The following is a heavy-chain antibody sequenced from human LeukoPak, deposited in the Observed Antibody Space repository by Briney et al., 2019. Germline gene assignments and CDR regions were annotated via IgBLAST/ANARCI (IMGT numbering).Heavy chain of an antibody. CDR1: GFTFGSYG. CDR3: AKGNKRITIFCEFDY. CDR2: ISYDGSNK. D-gene: IGHD3-9*01. J-gene: IGHJ4*02. Sequence: GRSLRLSCAASGFTFGSYGMHWVRQAPGKGLEWVAVISYDGSNKYYADSVKGRFTISRDNSKNTLYLQMNSLRAEDTAVYYCAKGNKRITIFCEFDYWGQGTLVTVSS. V-gene: IGHV3-30*18.